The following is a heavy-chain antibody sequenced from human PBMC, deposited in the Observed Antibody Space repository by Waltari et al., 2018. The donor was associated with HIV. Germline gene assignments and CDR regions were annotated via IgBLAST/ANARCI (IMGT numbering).Heavy chain of an antibody. J-gene: IGHJ4*02. D-gene: IGHD6-13*01. CDR2: IYTDGSYI. Sequence: QLQLVASGGGVVQPGGSLRPSWAASGFGFSKNGMHWARHTPGGGLVLGAVIYTDGSYISCTDSIKGRVTVSSAKSKNTLNLQVDGLRADDTGVYYCARDRWVASSNWYVVFWGQGTLVSVSA. CDR1: GFGFSKNG. CDR3: ARDRWVASSNWYVVF. V-gene: IGHV3-30*19.